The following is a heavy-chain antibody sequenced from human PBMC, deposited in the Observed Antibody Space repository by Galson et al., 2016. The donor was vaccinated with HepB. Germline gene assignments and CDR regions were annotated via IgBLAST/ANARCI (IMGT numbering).Heavy chain of an antibody. CDR2: FDPEDGET. Sequence: SVKVSCKVSGKSLSELSMYWVRQAPGKGLEWMGGFDPEDGETLYAQMFQGRVTMTEDKSTDTAYMELSSLRSEDTAGYYCATGPLGAISVSFYDSGQGTLVTVSS. CDR3: ATGPLGAISVSFYD. J-gene: IGHJ4*02. V-gene: IGHV1-24*01. CDR1: GKSLSELS. D-gene: IGHD3-10*01.